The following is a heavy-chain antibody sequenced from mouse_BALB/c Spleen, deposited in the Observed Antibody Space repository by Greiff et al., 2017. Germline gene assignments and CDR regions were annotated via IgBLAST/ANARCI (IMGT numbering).Heavy chain of an antibody. V-gene: IGHV14-4*02. D-gene: IGHD2-10*02. CDR1: GFNIKDYY. Sequence: VQLQQSGAELVRSGASVKLSCTASGFNIKDYYMHWVKQRPEQGLEWIGWIDPENGDTEYAPKFQGKATMTADTSSNTAYLQLSSLTSEDTAVYYCTRSKYGNSFAYWGQGTLVTVSA. J-gene: IGHJ3*01. CDR3: TRSKYGNSFAY. CDR2: IDPENGDT.